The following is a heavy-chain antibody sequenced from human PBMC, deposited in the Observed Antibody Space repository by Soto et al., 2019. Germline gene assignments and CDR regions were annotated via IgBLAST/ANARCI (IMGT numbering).Heavy chain of an antibody. V-gene: IGHV3-64D*06. CDR3: VKGQSSSWFHYYYYGIDV. CDR2: ISSNGGST. D-gene: IGHD6-13*01. J-gene: IGHJ6*02. Sequence: PGGSLRLSCSASGFTFSSYAMHWVRQAPGKGLEYVSAISSNGGSTYYADSVKGRFTISRDNSKNTLYLQMSSLRAEDTAVYYCVKGQSSSWFHYYYYGIDVWGQGTTVTVSS. CDR1: GFTFSSYA.